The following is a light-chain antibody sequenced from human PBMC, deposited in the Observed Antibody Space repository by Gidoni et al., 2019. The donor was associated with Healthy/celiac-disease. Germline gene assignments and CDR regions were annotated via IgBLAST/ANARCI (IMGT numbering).Light chain of an antibody. Sequence: SVLTQPPSASGTPGQRVTISCSGSSSNIGSNTVNWYQQLPGTAPKPLISSNNQRPSGVPDRFSGSKSGTSASLAISGLQSEDEADYYCAAWDDSLNGWVFGGGTKLTVL. J-gene: IGLJ3*02. V-gene: IGLV1-44*01. CDR1: SSNIGSNT. CDR3: AAWDDSLNGWV. CDR2: SNN.